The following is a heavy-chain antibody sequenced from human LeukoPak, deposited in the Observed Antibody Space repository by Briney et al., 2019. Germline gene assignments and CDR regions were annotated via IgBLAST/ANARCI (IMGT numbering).Heavy chain of an antibody. CDR1: GFAFSTYA. D-gene: IGHD2-15*01. V-gene: IGHV3-23*01. CDR2: TSGNGVKR. Sequence: GGSLRLSCAASGFAFSTYAMGWVRQAPGKGLEWVTSTSGNGVKRYYAGSVRGRFTVSRDNFKDTLYLQMSSLRAEDTAIYYCAKDLAYSFDYWGQGILVTVSS. J-gene: IGHJ4*02. CDR3: AKDLAYSFDY.